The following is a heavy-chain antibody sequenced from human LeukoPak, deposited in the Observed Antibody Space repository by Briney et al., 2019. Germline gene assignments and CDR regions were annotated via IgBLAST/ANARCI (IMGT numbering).Heavy chain of an antibody. CDR1: GYTFTTSG. Sequence: ASVKVSCKASGYTFTTSGFSWVRQAPGQGLEGMGWISAYNGNTVYAQKLQDRVTMTTDTSTSTAYMELRSLRSDDTAMYYCARDEDYKVDYWGQGTLSPSPQ. D-gene: IGHD4-11*01. CDR3: ARDEDYKVDY. V-gene: IGHV1-18*01. J-gene: IGHJ4*02. CDR2: ISAYNGNT.